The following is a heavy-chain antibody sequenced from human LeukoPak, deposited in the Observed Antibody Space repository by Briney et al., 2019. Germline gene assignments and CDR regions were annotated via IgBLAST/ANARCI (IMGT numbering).Heavy chain of an antibody. J-gene: IGHJ6*02. CDR3: ARLRPPLVTYYYYGMDV. D-gene: IGHD3-9*01. CDR2: IYYSGST. V-gene: IGHV4-59*01. CDR1: GGSISSYY. Sequence: SETLSLTCTVSGGSISSYYWSWIRQPPGKGLEWIGYIYYSGSTNYNPSLKSRVTISVDTSKNQFSLKLSSVTAADTAVYYYARLRPPLVTYYYYGMDVWGQGTTVTVSS.